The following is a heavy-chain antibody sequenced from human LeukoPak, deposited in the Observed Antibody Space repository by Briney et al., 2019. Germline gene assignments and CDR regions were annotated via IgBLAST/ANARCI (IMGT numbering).Heavy chain of an antibody. CDR1: GFTFSSYS. Sequence: GGSLRLSCAASGFTFSSYSMNWVRQAPGKGLEWVSSISSSSSYIYYADSVKGRFTISRDNAKNSLYLQMNSLRAEDTAVYYCARDLLRSVSVVVVPNWFDPWGQGTLVTVSS. V-gene: IGHV3-21*01. D-gene: IGHD3-22*01. J-gene: IGHJ5*02. CDR3: ARDLLRSVSVVVVPNWFDP. CDR2: ISSSSSYI.